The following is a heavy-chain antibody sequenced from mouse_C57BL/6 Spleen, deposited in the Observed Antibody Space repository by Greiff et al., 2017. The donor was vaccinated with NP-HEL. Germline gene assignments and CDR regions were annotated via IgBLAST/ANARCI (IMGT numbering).Heavy chain of an antibody. CDR3: ARSGGYYDYDGAY. Sequence: VQLQQSGAELVKPGASVKISCKASGYAFSSYWMNWVKQRPGKGLEWIGQIYPGDGDTNYNGKFKGKATLTADKSSSTAYMQLSSLTSDDSAVYFCARSGGYYDYDGAYWGQGTLVTVSA. J-gene: IGHJ3*01. CDR2: IYPGDGDT. CDR1: GYAFSSYW. V-gene: IGHV1-80*01. D-gene: IGHD2-4*01.